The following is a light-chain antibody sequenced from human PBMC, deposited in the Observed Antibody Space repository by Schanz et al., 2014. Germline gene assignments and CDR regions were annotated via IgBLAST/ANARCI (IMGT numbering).Light chain of an antibody. CDR3: QQYDNWWT. CDR2: GAS. J-gene: IGKJ1*01. V-gene: IGKV3-15*01. Sequence: EIVMTQSPATLSVSPGERATLSCRASQSVSSNLAWFQQKPGQAPRLLIYGASTRATGLPARFSGSGSGTEFTLTISSLQSEDFVVYYCQQYDNWWTFGPGTKVEIK. CDR1: QSVSSN.